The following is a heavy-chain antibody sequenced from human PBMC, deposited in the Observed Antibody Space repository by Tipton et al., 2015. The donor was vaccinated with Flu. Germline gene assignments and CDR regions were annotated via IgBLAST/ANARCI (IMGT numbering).Heavy chain of an antibody. CDR1: GGSISSYY. J-gene: IGHJ3*02. V-gene: IGHV4-59*01. CDR3: ARAGGVYAFDI. D-gene: IGHD1-26*01. Sequence: TLSLTCTVSGGSISSYYWSWIRQPPGTGLEWSGYIYYRGSTKYNPPLKRRVTISVDTSKNQFSLKLSAGTAADTAGYYCARAGGVYAFDIWGQGTMVNVSS. CDR2: IYYRGST.